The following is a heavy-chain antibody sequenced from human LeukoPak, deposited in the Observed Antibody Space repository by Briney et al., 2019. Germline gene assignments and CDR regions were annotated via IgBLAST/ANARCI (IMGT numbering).Heavy chain of an antibody. J-gene: IGHJ3*02. CDR2: IYYSGST. CDR3: ARDSGEMATITSAFDI. CDR1: GGSVSSGSYY. D-gene: IGHD5-24*01. V-gene: IGHV4-61*01. Sequence: SETLSLTCTVSGGSVSSGSYYWSWLRQPPGKGLEWTGHIYYSGSTNYNPSLKSRVTISVDTSKNQFSLKLSSVTAADTAVYYCARDSGEMATITSAFDIWGQGTMVTVSS.